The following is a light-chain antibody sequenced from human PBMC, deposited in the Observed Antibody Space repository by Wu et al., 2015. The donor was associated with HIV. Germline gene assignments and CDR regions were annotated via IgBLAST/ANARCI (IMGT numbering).Light chain of an antibody. CDR3: QQYYSYPHST. Sequence: IRMTQSPSSLSASTGDRVTITCRASQGISSYLAWYQQKPGKAPKLLIYAASTLQSGSHQGSAAVDLGQISLSSSARLQSEDFATYYCQQYYSYPHSTFGPGTKVDIK. V-gene: IGKV1-8*01. J-gene: IGKJ3*01. CDR2: AAS. CDR1: QGISSY.